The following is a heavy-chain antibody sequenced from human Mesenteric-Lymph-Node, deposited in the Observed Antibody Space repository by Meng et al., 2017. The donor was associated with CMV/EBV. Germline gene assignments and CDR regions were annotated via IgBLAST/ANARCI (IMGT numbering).Heavy chain of an antibody. J-gene: IGHJ4*02. V-gene: IGHV3-23*01. Sequence: GGSLRLSCAASGFTFSSYAMSWVRQAPGKGLEWVSGIGAIGGSSTYYADSVKGRFTISRDNSKDTLYLQMNNLRAEDTAVYYCARDLRGLVATHDYWGQGTLVTVSS. CDR2: IGAIGGSST. D-gene: IGHD5-12*01. CDR1: GFTFSSYA. CDR3: ARDLRGLVATHDY.